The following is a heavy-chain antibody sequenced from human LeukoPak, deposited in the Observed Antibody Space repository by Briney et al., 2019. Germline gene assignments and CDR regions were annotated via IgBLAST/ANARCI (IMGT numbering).Heavy chain of an antibody. CDR2: ISSSSSYI. CDR3: ARPGGGGGSYHYYGMDV. J-gene: IGHJ6*02. V-gene: IGHV3-21*01. Sequence: PGGSLRLSCAASGFTFSSYSMNWVRRAPGKGLEWVSSISSSSSYIYYADSVKGRFTISRDNAKNSLYLQMNSLRAEDTAVYYCARPGGGGGSYHYYGMDVWGQGTTVTVSS. D-gene: IGHD2-15*01. CDR1: GFTFSSYS.